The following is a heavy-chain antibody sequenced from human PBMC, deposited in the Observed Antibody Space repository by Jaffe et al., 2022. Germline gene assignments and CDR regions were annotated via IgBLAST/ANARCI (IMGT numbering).Heavy chain of an antibody. Sequence: QLQLQESGPGLVKPSETLSLTCTVSGGSISSSSYYWGWIRRPPGKGLEWIGSIFHSGNTFYNPPLKSRVTISVDTSKNQFSLKLSSVIAADTAVYYCARHIGWGLRNFDYWGQGTLVTVSS. CDR3: ARHIGWGLRNFDY. D-gene: IGHD4-17*01. V-gene: IGHV4-39*01. CDR1: GGSISSSSYY. J-gene: IGHJ4*02. CDR2: IFHSGNT.